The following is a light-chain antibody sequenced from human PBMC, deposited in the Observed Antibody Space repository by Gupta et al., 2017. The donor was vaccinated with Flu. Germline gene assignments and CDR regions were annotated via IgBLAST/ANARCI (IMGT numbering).Light chain of an antibody. V-gene: IGLV2-11*01. CDR2: DVT. CDR3: SSHAGRVTWV. CDR1: SNDVGGYDR. Sequence: QSAPTQPRSVSGSAGQSVTISCTGTSNDVGGYDRVSWYKQRPGKAPKLILYDVTERPSGVPDRFSGSKSGNTASLTISGLQADDEADYYCSSHAGRVTWVFGTGTTVTVL. J-gene: IGLJ1*01.